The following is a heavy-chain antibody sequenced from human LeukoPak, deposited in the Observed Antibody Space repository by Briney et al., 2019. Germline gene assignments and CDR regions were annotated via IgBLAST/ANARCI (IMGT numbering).Heavy chain of an antibody. CDR2: ISSSGNII. J-gene: IGHJ6*02. V-gene: IGHV3-48*04. Sequence: GGSLRLSCAGSGFALKSYSLSWVRQAPGKGLEWVSYISSSGNIIYYADSVKGRFTISRDNAKNSLYLQMNSLRAEDTAVYYCARDYGDYYGMDVWGQGTTVTVSS. D-gene: IGHD4-17*01. CDR1: GFALKSYS. CDR3: ARDYGDYYGMDV.